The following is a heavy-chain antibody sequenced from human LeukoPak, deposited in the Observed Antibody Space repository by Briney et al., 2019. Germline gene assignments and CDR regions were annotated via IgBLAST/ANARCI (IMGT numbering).Heavy chain of an antibody. V-gene: IGHV3-11*01. CDR3: ARGSGYSGYVAY. CDR1: GFTFSDYY. D-gene: IGHD5-12*01. CDR2: ISRTGDTI. J-gene: IGHJ4*02. Sequence: GGSLRLSCTASGFTFSDYYMSWLRQAPGKGLEWISYISRTGDTIYYADSVKGRFTISRYTAKNSLYLQMNSLRAEDTAVYYCARGSGYSGYVAYWGQGTLVTVSS.